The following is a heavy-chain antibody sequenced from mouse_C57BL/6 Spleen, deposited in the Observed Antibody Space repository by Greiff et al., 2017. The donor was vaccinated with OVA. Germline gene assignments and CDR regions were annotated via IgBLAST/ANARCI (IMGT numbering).Heavy chain of an antibody. D-gene: IGHD1-1*01. J-gene: IGHJ4*01. CDR1: GYTFTGYW. V-gene: IGHV1-9*01. Sequence: VKLLESGAELMKPGASVKLSCKATGYTFTGYWIAWVRQRPGHGLEWVGEILPGSGSTYYTEKFKGKATFTADTSSNTAYMQHSSLTTADSAIYYCARSGFYCEMDYWGQGTSVTVSS. CDR3: ARSGFYCEMDY. CDR2: ILPGSGST.